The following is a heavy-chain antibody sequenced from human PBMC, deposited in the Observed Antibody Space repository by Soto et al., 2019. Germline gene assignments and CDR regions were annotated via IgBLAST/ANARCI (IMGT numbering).Heavy chain of an antibody. Sequence: QVQLQESGPGLVKPSETLSLTCTVSGGSISSYYWSWIRQPPGKGLEWIGYIYYSGSTNYNPSLKRRVTISVDTSKNQFSLKLSSVTAADTAVYYCARELKYSSSWYRVWFDPWGQGTLVTVSS. D-gene: IGHD6-13*01. J-gene: IGHJ5*02. CDR3: ARELKYSSSWYRVWFDP. CDR2: IYYSGST. CDR1: GGSISSYY. V-gene: IGHV4-59*01.